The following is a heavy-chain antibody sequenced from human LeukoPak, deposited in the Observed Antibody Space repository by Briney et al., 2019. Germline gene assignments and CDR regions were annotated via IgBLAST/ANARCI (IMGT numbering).Heavy chain of an antibody. V-gene: IGHV5-51*01. Sequence: GESLKISCKGSGYSFTSYWIGWVRQMPGKGLEWMGIIYPGDSDTRYSPSFQGQVTISADKSISTAYLQWSSLKASDTAMYYCARSPGRASCYTGWFDPWGQGTLVTVSS. D-gene: IGHD2-2*02. J-gene: IGHJ5*02. CDR2: IYPGDSDT. CDR3: ARSPGRASCYTGWFDP. CDR1: GYSFTSYW.